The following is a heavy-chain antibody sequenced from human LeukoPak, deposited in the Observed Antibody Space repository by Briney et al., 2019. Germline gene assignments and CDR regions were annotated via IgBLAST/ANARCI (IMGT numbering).Heavy chain of an antibody. J-gene: IGHJ4*02. V-gene: IGHV5-51*01. CDR2: MYPGDSDT. D-gene: IGHD4-23*01. CDR1: GYNLNCLW. Sequence: NTGESLKTLFKSSGYNLNCLWLGRVRQMPGKGLEWMGIMYPGDSDTRYSSSFQGQVDISAYKSNSNAYLQLISLKASDTAMYYCARHTSDGGNRAFIYGRQGTLVTVSS. CDR3: ARHTSDGGNRAFIY.